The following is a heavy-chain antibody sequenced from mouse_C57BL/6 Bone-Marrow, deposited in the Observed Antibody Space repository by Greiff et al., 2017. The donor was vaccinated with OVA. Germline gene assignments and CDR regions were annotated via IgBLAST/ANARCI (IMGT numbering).Heavy chain of an antibody. V-gene: IGHV1-20*01. D-gene: IGHD1-1*01. J-gene: IGHJ3*01. CDR1: GYSFTGYF. CDR2: INPYNGDT. CDR3: ARALFFITTVVAPFAY. Sequence: VQLLQSGPELVKPGDSVKISCKASGYSFTGYFMNWVMQSHGKSLEWIGRINPYNGDTFYNQKFKGKATLTVDKSSSTAHMELRSLTSEDSAVYYCARALFFITTVVAPFAYWGQGTLVTVSA.